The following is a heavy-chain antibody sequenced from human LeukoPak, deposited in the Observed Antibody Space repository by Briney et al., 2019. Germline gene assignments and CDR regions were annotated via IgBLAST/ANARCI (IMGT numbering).Heavy chain of an antibody. V-gene: IGHV3-23*01. CDR2: ISSSGDNA. CDR3: AKDVRVGGGGMDV. J-gene: IGHJ6*02. CDR1: GFTFSTNA. Sequence: GGSLRLSCAASGFTFSTNAMSWVRQAPGKGLEWVSLISSSGDNAYYADSVRGRFTISRDKSKNTVSLQMNSLRGEDTAVYYCAKDVRVGGGGMDVWGQGTPVTVSS. D-gene: IGHD1-26*01.